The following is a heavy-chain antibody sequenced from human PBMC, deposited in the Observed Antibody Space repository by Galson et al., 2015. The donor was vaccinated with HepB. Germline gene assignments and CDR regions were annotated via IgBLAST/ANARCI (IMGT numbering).Heavy chain of an antibody. CDR3: ARDRKGGNYCRSTTSCSYFDY. CDR2: IYVGGST. J-gene: IGHJ4*01. V-gene: IGHV4-4*07. Sequence: LSLTCIVSGGSINGYYWSWIRQPAGKGLEWIGRIYVGGSTSDNPSLKSRVTMSADTSKNQPSLKLTSVTAADTAVYYCARDRKGGNYCRSTTSCSYFDYWGHGALVAVSS. CDR1: GGSINGYY. D-gene: IGHD2-2*01.